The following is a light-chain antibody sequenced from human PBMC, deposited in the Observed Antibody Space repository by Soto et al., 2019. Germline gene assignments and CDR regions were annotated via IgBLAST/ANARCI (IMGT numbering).Light chain of an antibody. CDR2: DTS. V-gene: IGKV3-11*01. J-gene: IGKJ5*01. CDR1: QSVSRY. CDR3: QQRTNWRYT. Sequence: EVVLTQSPVTLSLSPGERATLSCRASQSVSRYLAWYQQKPGQAPRLLIYDTSNRATGIPARFSGSGSGTDFTLTISSLEPEDFAVYYWQQRTNWRYTFGQGTRLEIK.